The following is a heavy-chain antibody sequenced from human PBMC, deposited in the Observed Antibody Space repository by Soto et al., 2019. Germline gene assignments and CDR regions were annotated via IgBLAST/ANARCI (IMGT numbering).Heavy chain of an antibody. D-gene: IGHD2-15*01. CDR1: GYSFTSYW. Sequence: SGESLKISCKGSGYSFTSYWIGWVRQMPGKGLEWMGIIYPGDSDTRYSPSFQGQVTISADKSISTAYLQWSSLKASDTAMYYCARLRYCSGGSCHGYNWFDPWGQGTLVTVSS. J-gene: IGHJ5*02. CDR3: ARLRYCSGGSCHGYNWFDP. V-gene: IGHV5-51*01. CDR2: IYPGDSDT.